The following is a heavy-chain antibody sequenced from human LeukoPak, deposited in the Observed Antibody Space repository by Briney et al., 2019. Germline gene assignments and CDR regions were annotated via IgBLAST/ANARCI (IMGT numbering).Heavy chain of an antibody. D-gene: IGHD2-21*02. CDR1: GGFISSSRFY. Sequence: SETLSLTCIVSGGFISSSRFYWGWIRQPPGKGLEWIGTIYYSGSTYYNPSLKSRVTISADTSKNQFSLNLSSVTAADTGVYYCARHVSSDLRIVVVTSDWYFDRWGRGTLVTVSS. J-gene: IGHJ2*01. CDR3: ARHVSSDLRIVVVTSDWYFDR. V-gene: IGHV4-39*01. CDR2: IYYSGST.